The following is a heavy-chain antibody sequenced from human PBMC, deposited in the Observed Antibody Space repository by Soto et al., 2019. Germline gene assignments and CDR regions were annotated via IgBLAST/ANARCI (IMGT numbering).Heavy chain of an antibody. CDR1: GGTFSSYT. CDR3: ASDMSTVTPRGYWFDP. V-gene: IGHV1-69*02. D-gene: IGHD4-17*01. CDR2: IIPILGIA. Sequence: QVQLVQSGAEVKKPGSSVKVSCKASGGTFSSYTISWVRQAPGQGLEWMGRIIPILGIANYAQKFQGRVTITADKPTSTAYMELSSLRSEDTAVYYCASDMSTVTPRGYWFDPWGQGTLVTVSS. J-gene: IGHJ5*02.